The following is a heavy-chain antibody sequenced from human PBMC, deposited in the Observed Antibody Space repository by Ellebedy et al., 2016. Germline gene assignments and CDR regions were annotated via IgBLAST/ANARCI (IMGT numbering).Heavy chain of an antibody. Sequence: GESLKISXAASGLTYWMNWVRQAPGKGLEWAASISDGGTTVYYTDSVKGRFTISRDNARDSLYLHMKSLRAEDTAVYYCARARIDSQDYYYGMDVWGQGTTVTVSS. CDR3: ARARIDSQDYYYGMDV. D-gene: IGHD2/OR15-2a*01. CDR2: ISDGGTTV. J-gene: IGHJ6*02. V-gene: IGHV3-48*04. CDR1: GLTYW.